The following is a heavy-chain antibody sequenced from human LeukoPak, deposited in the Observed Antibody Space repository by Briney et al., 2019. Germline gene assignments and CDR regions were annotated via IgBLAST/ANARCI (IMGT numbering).Heavy chain of an antibody. CDR2: IYYSGST. Sequence: SETLSLTCTVSGGSISSYYWSWIRQPPGKGLEWIGYIYYSGSTNYNPSLKSRVTISVDTSKNQFSLKLSSVTAADTAVYYCARFLYSSGWYGWVYFDYWGQGTLVTVSS. CDR1: GGSISSYY. V-gene: IGHV4-59*01. CDR3: ARFLYSSGWYGWVYFDY. D-gene: IGHD6-19*01. J-gene: IGHJ4*02.